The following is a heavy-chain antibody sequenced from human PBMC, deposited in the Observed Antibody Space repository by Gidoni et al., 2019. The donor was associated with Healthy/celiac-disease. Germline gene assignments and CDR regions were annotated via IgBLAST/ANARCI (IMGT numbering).Heavy chain of an antibody. D-gene: IGHD3-10*01. CDR1: GYSFTRYW. CDR2: IYPGDSDT. J-gene: IGHJ3*02. Sequence: EVQLVQSGAEVKKPGESLKISCTGSGYSFTRYWIGWVRQMPGKGLEWMGIIYPGDSDTRYSPSFQGQVTISADKSISTAYLQWSSLKASDTAMYYCARRSMVRGVITPKPTVLPYLDIWGQGTMVTVSS. CDR3: ARRSMVRGVITPKPTVLPYLDI. V-gene: IGHV5-51*01.